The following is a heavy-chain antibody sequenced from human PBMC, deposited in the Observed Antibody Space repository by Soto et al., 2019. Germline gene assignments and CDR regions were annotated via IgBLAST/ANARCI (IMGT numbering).Heavy chain of an antibody. Sequence: QVQLVQSGVEVKMPGASVKVSCKASGYTFNNYGISWVRQAPGQGLEWMGWISPYNGDTNSAPRLQGRVTMTTDTSTSTAYMELRSLRSDETVVYYCTRDGRQADYGAKCYLDLWSSGTRVTASS. D-gene: IGHD4-17*01. CDR1: GYTFNNYG. V-gene: IGHV1-18*01. J-gene: IGHJ2*01. CDR3: TRDGRQADYGAKCYLDL. CDR2: ISPYNGDT.